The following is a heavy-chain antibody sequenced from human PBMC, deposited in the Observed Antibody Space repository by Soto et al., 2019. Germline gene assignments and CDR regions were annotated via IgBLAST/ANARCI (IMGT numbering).Heavy chain of an antibody. CDR1: GFTFSSYS. J-gene: IGHJ4*02. CDR2: ISSSSSTI. Sequence: EVQLVESGGGLVQPGGSLRLSCAASGFTFSSYSMNWVRQAPGKGLEWVSYISSSSSTIYYADSVKGRFTISRDNAKYSLYLQMNSLRDEDTAVYYCARGLYYYDSSGYWGYWGQGTLVTVSS. D-gene: IGHD3-22*01. V-gene: IGHV3-48*02. CDR3: ARGLYYYDSSGYWGY.